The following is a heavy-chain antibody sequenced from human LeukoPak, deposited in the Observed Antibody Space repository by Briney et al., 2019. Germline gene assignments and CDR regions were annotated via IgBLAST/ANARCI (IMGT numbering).Heavy chain of an antibody. CDR1: GFTFSSYG. Sequence: PGRSLRLSCAASGFTFSSYGMHWVRQAPGKGLEWVAVISYDGSNKYYADSVKGRFTISRDNSKNTLYLQMNSLRAEDTAVYYCAKVKSGSYPYYYFDYWGQETLVTVSS. CDR2: ISYDGSNK. CDR3: AKVKSGSYPYYYFDY. J-gene: IGHJ4*02. V-gene: IGHV3-30*18. D-gene: IGHD1-26*01.